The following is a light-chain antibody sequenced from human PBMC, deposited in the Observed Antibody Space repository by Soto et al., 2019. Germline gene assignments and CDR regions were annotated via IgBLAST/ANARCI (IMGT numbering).Light chain of an antibody. CDR1: QSVSSD. Sequence: EIVMTQSPDTLSVSPGERVTLSCRASQSVSSDLAWYQQKPGQAPRLLIYGASTRATDIAARFSGSGSGTEFTLTISSLQSEDFAVYYCQRRSNWPPSWTFGQGTKVEIK. J-gene: IGKJ1*01. V-gene: IGKV3-15*01. CDR2: GAS. CDR3: QRRSNWPPSWT.